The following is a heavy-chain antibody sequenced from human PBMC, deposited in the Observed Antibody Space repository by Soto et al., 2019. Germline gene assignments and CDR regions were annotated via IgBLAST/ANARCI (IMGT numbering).Heavy chain of an antibody. D-gene: IGHD5-12*01. CDR2: ISYDGSNK. CDR1: GFTLSNYA. J-gene: IGHJ4*02. CDR3: ARGGYSGYALDY. Sequence: PGGSLRLSCAASGFTLSNYAMHWVRQAPGKGLEWVSLISYDGSNKYYADSVKGRFTFSRDNSKNTLYVQMNSLRAEDTAVYYCARGGYSGYALDYWGQGTLVTVSS. V-gene: IGHV3-30-3*01.